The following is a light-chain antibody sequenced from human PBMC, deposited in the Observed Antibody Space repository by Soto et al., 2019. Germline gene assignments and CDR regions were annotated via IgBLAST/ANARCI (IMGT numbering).Light chain of an antibody. CDR2: QVS. CDR1: SSDAGGYHY. Sequence: QSALTQPASVSGSPGQSMTISCTGSSSDAGGYHYVSWYQQHPGKAPKLIIYQVSHRPSGVSDRFSGSKSGNTASLTISGLQGEDEATYYCSSFTSTHTYVFGTGTKVTVL. J-gene: IGLJ1*01. V-gene: IGLV2-14*03. CDR3: SSFTSTHTYV.